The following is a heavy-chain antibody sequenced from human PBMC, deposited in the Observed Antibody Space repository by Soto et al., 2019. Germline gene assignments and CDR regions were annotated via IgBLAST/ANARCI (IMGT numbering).Heavy chain of an antibody. J-gene: IGHJ3*02. Sequence: QLQQWGAGLLKPSETLSLTCVVSGGSFSTYYYNWIRQSPGEGREWIGEINHSGSNNYSPFLKSRVTMTLDTSKNQFSLKLTSVTAADTAVYYCARGGSNDWQVAFDIWGQGTRVTVSS. CDR3: ARGGSNDWQVAFDI. CDR2: INHSGSN. CDR1: GGSFSTYY. V-gene: IGHV4-34*02. D-gene: IGHD3-9*01.